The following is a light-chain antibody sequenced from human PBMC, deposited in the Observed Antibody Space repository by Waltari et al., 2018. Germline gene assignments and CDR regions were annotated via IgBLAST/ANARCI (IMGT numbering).Light chain of an antibody. CDR1: SSDVGRYNC. J-gene: IGLJ1*01. V-gene: IGLV2-8*01. CDR2: EVS. CDR3: SSYAASNNFV. Sequence: QSALTQPPSASGSPGQSVTISCPGTSSDVGRYNCVPWFQQHPGKAPKLMIYEVSKRPSGVPDRFSGSKSGNTASLTVSGLQAEDEADYYCSSYAASNNFVFGTGTKVTVL.